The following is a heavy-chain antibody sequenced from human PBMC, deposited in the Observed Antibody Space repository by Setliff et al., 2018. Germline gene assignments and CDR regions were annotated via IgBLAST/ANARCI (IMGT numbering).Heavy chain of an antibody. V-gene: IGHV3-30*03. CDR1: GFTFSRFS. CDR2: VSYDGNVK. J-gene: IGHJ5*02. D-gene: IGHD3-9*01. Sequence: GGSLRLSCAASGFTFSRFSLHWVRQAPGKGLEWVAVVSYDGNVKYYADSVKGRFTISKDNARNTLSLQMNSLRPDDAAVCYCARVRGDFLADSYQPLDLWGQGALVTVSS. CDR3: ARVRGDFLADSYQPLDL.